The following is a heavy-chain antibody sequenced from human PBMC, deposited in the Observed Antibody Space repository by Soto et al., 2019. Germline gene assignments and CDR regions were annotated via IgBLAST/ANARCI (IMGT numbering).Heavy chain of an antibody. CDR1: GYTFIGYG. CDR3: AREENWLDN. CDR2: ISVYNGNT. J-gene: IGHJ5*02. Sequence: GASVKVSCKASGYTFIGYGIAWVRQAPGQGLEWMGWISVYNGNTNYAQKFQDRFTMTADTSTNTAYMELRSLSSDDTAVYYCAREENWLDNWGQGTLVTVSS. V-gene: IGHV1-18*01.